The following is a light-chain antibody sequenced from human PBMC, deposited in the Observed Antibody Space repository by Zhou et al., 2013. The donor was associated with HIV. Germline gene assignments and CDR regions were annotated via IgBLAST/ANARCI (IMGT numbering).Light chain of an antibody. V-gene: IGKV3-20*01. CDR3: QQYGSSPNT. CDR1: QSVRSSY. Sequence: EIVLTQSPGTLSLSPGERATLSCRASQSVRSSYLAWYQQKPGQAPRLLIYGASGRATGIPDRFSGSGSGTDFTLTISRLEPEDFAVYYCQQYGSSPNTFGQGTKLEIK. J-gene: IGKJ2*01. CDR2: GAS.